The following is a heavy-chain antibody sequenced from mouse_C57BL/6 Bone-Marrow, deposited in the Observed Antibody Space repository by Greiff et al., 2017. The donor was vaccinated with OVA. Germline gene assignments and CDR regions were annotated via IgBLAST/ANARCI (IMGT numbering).Heavy chain of an antibody. CDR1: GYTFTSYW. V-gene: IGHV1-64*01. D-gene: IGHD2-5*01. J-gene: IGHJ4*01. Sequence: VQLKQPGAELVKPGASVKLSCKASGYTFTSYWMHWVKQRPGQGLEWIGMIHPNSGSTNYNEKFKSKATLTVDKSSSTAYMQLSSLTSEDSAVYYCARKVSNYDAMDYWGQGTSVTVSS. CDR2: IHPNSGST. CDR3: ARKVSNYDAMDY.